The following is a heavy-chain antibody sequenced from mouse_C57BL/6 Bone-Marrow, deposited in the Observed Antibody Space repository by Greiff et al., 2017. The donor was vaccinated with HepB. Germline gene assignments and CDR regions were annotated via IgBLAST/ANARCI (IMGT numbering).Heavy chain of an antibody. D-gene: IGHD4-1*02. Sequence: QVQLQQSGPGLVQPSQSLSITCTVSGFSLTSYGVHWVRQSPGKGLEWLGVIWSGGSTDYNAAFISRLSSSKDNSKSQVFFKMNSLQADDTAIYYCARKGAQLAWFAYWGQGTLVTVSA. CDR1: GFSLTSYG. J-gene: IGHJ3*01. CDR3: ARKGAQLAWFAY. V-gene: IGHV2-2*01. CDR2: IWSGGST.